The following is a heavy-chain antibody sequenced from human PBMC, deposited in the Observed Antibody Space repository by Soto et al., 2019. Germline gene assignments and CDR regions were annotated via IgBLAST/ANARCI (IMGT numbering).Heavy chain of an antibody. J-gene: IGHJ4*02. CDR3: ARLRSGWYTYFDY. CDR2: ICDSGSTI. V-gene: IGHV3-48*01. CDR1: GFNFNIFS. Sequence: EVQLVESGGGLVQPGGSLRLSCAASGFNFNIFSMNWVRQAPGKGLEWLSYICDSGSTIYYADSVKGRFTVSRDNAKNSLYLQMNSLSAEDTAVYYCARLRSGWYTYFDYWGQGTLVTVSS. D-gene: IGHD6-19*01.